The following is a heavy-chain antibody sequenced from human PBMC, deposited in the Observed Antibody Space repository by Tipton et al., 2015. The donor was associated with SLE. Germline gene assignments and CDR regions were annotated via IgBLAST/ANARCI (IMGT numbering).Heavy chain of an antibody. Sequence: LRLSCTVSGGSISSGGYYWSWIRQHPGKGLEWIGYIYYSGSTYYNPSLKSRVTISVDTSKNQFSLKLSSVTAADTAVYYCASHSTHYCSSTSCYFDHWGQGTLVTVSS. CDR1: GGSISSGGYY. V-gene: IGHV4-31*03. D-gene: IGHD2-2*01. CDR3: ASHSTHYCSSTSCYFDH. CDR2: IYYSGST. J-gene: IGHJ4*02.